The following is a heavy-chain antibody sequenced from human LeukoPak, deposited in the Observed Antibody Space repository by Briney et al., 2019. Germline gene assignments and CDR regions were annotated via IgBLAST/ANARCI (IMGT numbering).Heavy chain of an antibody. CDR2: ISYDGSNK. Sequence: PGGSLRLSCAASGFTFSSYGMHWVRQAPGKGLEWVAVISYDGSNKYYADSVKGRFTISRDNSKNTLYLQMNSLRAEDTAVYYCARVDGDFTSGFDYWGQGTLVTVSS. V-gene: IGHV3-30*03. CDR3: ARVDGDFTSGFDY. D-gene: IGHD4-17*01. CDR1: GFTFSSYG. J-gene: IGHJ4*02.